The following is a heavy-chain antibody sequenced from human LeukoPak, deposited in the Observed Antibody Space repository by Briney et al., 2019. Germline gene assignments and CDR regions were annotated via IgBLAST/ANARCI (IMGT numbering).Heavy chain of an antibody. CDR3: ARGPYYDSSGYPY. J-gene: IGHJ4*02. Sequence: ASVKVSCKASGGTFSSYAISWVRQAPGQGLEWMGRIIPILGIANYAQKFQGRVTITADKSTSTAYMELSSLRSEDTAVYYCARGPYYDSSGYPYWGQGTLVTASS. CDR1: GGTFSSYA. V-gene: IGHV1-69*04. CDR2: IIPILGIA. D-gene: IGHD3-22*01.